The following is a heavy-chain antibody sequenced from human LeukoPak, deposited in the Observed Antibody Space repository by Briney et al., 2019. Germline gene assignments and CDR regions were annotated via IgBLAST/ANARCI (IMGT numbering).Heavy chain of an antibody. Sequence: AGGSLRLSCAASGFTFSSYAMTWVRQAPGKGLEWVSHITGSGASTYYADSVKGRFTISRDNSNNSLYLQMNSLRAVDTAVYYCARPHYDILTGYMYYFDYWGQGTLVTVSS. D-gene: IGHD3-9*01. CDR2: ITGSGAST. J-gene: IGHJ4*02. CDR3: ARPHYDILTGYMYYFDY. CDR1: GFTFSSYA. V-gene: IGHV3-23*01.